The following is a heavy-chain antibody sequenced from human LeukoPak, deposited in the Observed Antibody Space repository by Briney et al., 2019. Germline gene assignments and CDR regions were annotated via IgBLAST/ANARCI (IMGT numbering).Heavy chain of an antibody. J-gene: IGHJ4*02. CDR3: AKAAAGGPIDY. Sequence: PGGSLRLSCAASGNSWMHWVRQAPGKGLEWVSGISWNSGTIGYADSVKGRFTISRDNAKNSLYLQMNSLRADETALYYCAKAAAGGPIDYWGQGTLVTVSS. D-gene: IGHD6-13*01. V-gene: IGHV3-9*01. CDR1: GNSW. CDR2: ISWNSGTI.